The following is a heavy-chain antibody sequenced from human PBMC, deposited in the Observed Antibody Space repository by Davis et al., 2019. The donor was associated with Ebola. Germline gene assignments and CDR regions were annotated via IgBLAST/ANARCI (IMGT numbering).Heavy chain of an antibody. Sequence: GESLKISCAASGFTFSSYSMNWVRQAPGKGLEWVSSISSSSSYISYADSVKGRFTISRDNAKNSLYLQMNSLRAEARALWFRESHPYYYYGMDVWGQGTTVTVSS. J-gene: IGHJ6*02. V-gene: IGHV3-21*03. D-gene: IGHD3-10*01. CDR2: ISSSSSYI. CDR1: GFTFSSYS. CDR3: ESHPYYYYGMDV.